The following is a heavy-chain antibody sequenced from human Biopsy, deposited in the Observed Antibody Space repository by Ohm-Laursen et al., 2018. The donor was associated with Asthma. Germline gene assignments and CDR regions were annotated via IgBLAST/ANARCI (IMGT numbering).Heavy chain of an antibody. J-gene: IGHJ6*01. CDR3: ARGPELDV. CDR2: TNERGVT. V-gene: IGHV4-34*01. CDR1: PGSFSGFF. Sequence: TLSLTCHAYPGSFSGFFWTWIRQFPGKGLEWIGETNERGVTNNNPSLKSRVIISIDTYWNRASQKLTSVTAADTAVYYCARGPELDVWGQGTTVTVSS.